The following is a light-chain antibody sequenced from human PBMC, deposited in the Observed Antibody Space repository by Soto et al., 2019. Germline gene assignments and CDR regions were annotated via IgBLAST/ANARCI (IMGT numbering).Light chain of an antibody. CDR1: QDIRRHY. J-gene: IGKJ1*01. Sequence: EIVLTQSPGTLSLSPGERATLSCRASQDIRRHYLAWYQQKPGQTPRLLIYAASSRATGIPDRFSGSGSGTDFTLTISRLEPEDFAVYYCQQYRNSRAFGQGTRVEIK. CDR2: AAS. V-gene: IGKV3-20*01. CDR3: QQYRNSRA.